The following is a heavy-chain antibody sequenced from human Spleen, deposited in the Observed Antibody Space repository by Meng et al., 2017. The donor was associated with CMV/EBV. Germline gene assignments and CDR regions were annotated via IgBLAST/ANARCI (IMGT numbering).Heavy chain of an antibody. CDR2: INPKSGDT. CDR1: GYTFTGYY. V-gene: IGHV1-2*02. J-gene: IGHJ3*02. CDR3: ARDGAYYYDVSGYYLDAFGI. D-gene: IGHD3-22*01. Sequence: ASVKVSCKASGYTFTGYYMHWVRQAPGQGLEWMGWINPKSGDTNYAQKFQGRVTMTRDTSISTAYMELSRLRSDDTAVYYCARDGAYYYDVSGYYLDAFGIWGQGTVVTVSS.